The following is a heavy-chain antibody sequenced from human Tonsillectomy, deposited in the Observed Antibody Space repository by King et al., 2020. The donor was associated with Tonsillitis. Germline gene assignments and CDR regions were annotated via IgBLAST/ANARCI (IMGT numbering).Heavy chain of an antibody. CDR1: GFTFSSYA. D-gene: IGHD3-3*01. CDR2: ISYDGSNK. J-gene: IGHJ6*03. Sequence: VQLVEAGGGVVQPGRSLRLSCAVSGFTFSSYAMHLVCQAPGKGLEWVAVISYDGSNKYYADAVKGRFTISRDNSKNTLYLQMNSLRAEDTAVYYCAREEGFLLSYYYYYYMDVWGKGTTVTVSS. CDR3: AREEGFLLSYYYYYYMDV. V-gene: IGHV3-30-3*01.